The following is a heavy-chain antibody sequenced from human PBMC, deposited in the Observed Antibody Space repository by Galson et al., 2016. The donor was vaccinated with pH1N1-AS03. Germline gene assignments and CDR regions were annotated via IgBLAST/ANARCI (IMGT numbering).Heavy chain of an antibody. CDR3: ARWRNNWDWAIDY. CDR2: INKDEDER. V-gene: IGHV3-7*01. CDR1: GFSISSGA. Sequence: SLRLSCAVSGFSISSGAMTWVRQAPGKGLEWVATINKDEDERYYMGSVKGRCTISRDNVRNSLYLQMNSLRDEDTGVYFCARWRNNWDWAIDYWGQGTLVTVSS. J-gene: IGHJ4*02. D-gene: IGHD1-1*01.